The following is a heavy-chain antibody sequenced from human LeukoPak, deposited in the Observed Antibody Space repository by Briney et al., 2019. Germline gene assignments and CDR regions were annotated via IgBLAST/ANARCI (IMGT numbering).Heavy chain of an antibody. J-gene: IGHJ4*02. Sequence: SETLSLTCTVSGGSISSGGYYWSWIRQHPGKGLEWIGYIYYSGSTYYNPSLKSRVTISVDTSKNQFSLKLSSVTAADTAVYYCARSEYYYDSSGYFAYWGQGTLVTVSS. D-gene: IGHD3-22*01. CDR1: GGSISSGGYY. CDR2: IYYSGST. V-gene: IGHV4-31*03. CDR3: ARSEYYYDSSGYFAY.